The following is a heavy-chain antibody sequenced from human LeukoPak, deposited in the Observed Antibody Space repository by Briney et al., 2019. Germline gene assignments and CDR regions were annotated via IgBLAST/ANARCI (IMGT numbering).Heavy chain of an antibody. CDR3: ARGYCSSTSCLNWFDP. V-gene: IGHV4-4*07. D-gene: IGHD2-2*01. CDR2: IYTSGST. CDR1: GGSISSYY. Sequence: SETLSLTCTVSGGSISSYYWSWIRQPAGKGLEWIGRIYTSGSTNYNPSLKSRVTMSVDTSKNQFSLKRSSVTAADTAVYYCARGYCSSTSCLNWFDPWGQGTLVTVSS. J-gene: IGHJ5*02.